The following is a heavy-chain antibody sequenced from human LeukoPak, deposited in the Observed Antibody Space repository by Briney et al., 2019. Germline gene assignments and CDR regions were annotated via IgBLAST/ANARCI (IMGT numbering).Heavy chain of an antibody. CDR2: ISGSGGST. V-gene: IGHV3-23*01. J-gene: IGHJ4*02. D-gene: IGHD6-6*01. CDR1: GFTSSGFA. Sequence: PGGSLRLSCAASGFTSSGFAMNWVRQAPGKGLEWGSAISGSGGSTDYTDSAKGRFTISRDNSKNPLYLQMTSLRAEDTAVYYCAKDRAPIAARPDGGFDYWGQGTLVTVSS. CDR3: AKDRAPIAARPDGGFDY.